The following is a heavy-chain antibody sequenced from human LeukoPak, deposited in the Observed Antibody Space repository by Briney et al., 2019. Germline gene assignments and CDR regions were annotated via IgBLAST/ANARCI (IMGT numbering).Heavy chain of an antibody. V-gene: IGHV3-66*01. CDR3: ARTVIRMTLERYFDP. CDR1: GFTVKTNY. D-gene: IGHD3-3*01. J-gene: IGHJ5*02. CDR2: TSSDGST. Sequence: HPGGSLRLSCAASGFTVKTNYMSWIRQAPGRGLEWISFTSSDGSTDFADSVKGRFTISTDKSKNTLDLHLNSLRADDTAVYYCARTVIRMTLERYFDPRGQGTLVVVSS.